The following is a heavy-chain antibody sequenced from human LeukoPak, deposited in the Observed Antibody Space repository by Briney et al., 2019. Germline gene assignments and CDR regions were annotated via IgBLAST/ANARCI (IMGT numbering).Heavy chain of an antibody. J-gene: IGHJ4*02. V-gene: IGHV4-59*01. CDR3: ALGDCSSTSCYVFDY. CDR1: GGDISSYY. D-gene: IGHD2-2*01. Sequence: PSETLSLTCTVSGGDISSYYWSWIRQPPGKGLEWIGYIFNSGSTNYNPSLKRRGTISVGTSKTQFSLKLSSVTAADTAVYFCALGDCSSTSCYVFDYWGQGTLVTVSS. CDR2: IFNSGST.